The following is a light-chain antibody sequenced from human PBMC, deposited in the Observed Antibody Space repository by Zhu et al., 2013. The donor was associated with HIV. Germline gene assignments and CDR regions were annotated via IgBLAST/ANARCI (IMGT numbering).Light chain of an antibody. J-gene: IGKJ2*01. CDR2: GAS. V-gene: IGKV3-15*01. CDR3: QQYDSWPQT. Sequence: EIVMTQSPATLSVSPGERATLSCRASQSVSSNLAWYQQKPGQGPRLLIYGASTRATGLPARFSGSGSGTEFTLTISSLQSEDFAVYYCQQYDSWPQTFGQGTKLEIK. CDR1: QSVSSN.